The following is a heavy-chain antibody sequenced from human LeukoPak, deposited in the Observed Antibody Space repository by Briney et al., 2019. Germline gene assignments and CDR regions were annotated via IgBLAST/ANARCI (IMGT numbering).Heavy chain of an antibody. D-gene: IGHD5-12*01. J-gene: IGHJ4*02. CDR1: GFTFSSYS. CDR3: AKDRGPYSGYDSFFDF. V-gene: IGHV3-21*04. Sequence: PGGSLRLSCAASGFTFSSYSMNWVRQAPGKGLEWVSSISSSSSYIHYGDSVKGRFIISRDNAKNSLFLQMNSLRAEDTAVYYCAKDRGPYSGYDSFFDFWGQGTLVTVSS. CDR2: ISSSSSYI.